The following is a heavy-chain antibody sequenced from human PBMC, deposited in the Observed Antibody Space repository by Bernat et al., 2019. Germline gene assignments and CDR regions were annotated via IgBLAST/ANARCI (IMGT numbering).Heavy chain of an antibody. V-gene: IGHV1-69*01. D-gene: IGHD3-22*01. CDR3: ARGSFIRDYYDSSGRSDAFDI. CDR2: IIPIFGTA. J-gene: IGHJ3*02. CDR1: GGTFSSYA. Sequence: QVQLVQSGAEVKKPGSSVKVSCKASGGTFSSYAISWVRQAPGQGLAWMGGIIPIFGTANYAQKFQGRVTITADESTSTAYMELSSLRSEDTAVYYCARGSFIRDYYDSSGRSDAFDIWGQGTMVTVSS.